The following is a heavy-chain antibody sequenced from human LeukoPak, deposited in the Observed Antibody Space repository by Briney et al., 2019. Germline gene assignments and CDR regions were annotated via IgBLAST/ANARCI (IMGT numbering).Heavy chain of an antibody. D-gene: IGHD3-10*01. V-gene: IGHV1-69*06. CDR2: IIPIFGTA. CDR3: ARSLWFGELAFDY. J-gene: IGHJ4*02. Sequence: SVKVSCKASGGTFSSYAISWVRQAPGQGLEWMGGIIPIFGTANYAQKFQGRVTITADKSTSTAYMELSSLRSEDMAVYYCARSLWFGELAFDYWGQGTLVTVSS. CDR1: GGTFSSYA.